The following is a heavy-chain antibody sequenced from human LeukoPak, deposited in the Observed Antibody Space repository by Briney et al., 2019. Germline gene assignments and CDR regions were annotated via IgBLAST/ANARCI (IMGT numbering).Heavy chain of an antibody. Sequence: ASVKVSCKVSGYTLTELSMHWVRQAPGKGLEWMGGFDPEDGETIYAQKFQGRVTMTEDTSTDTAYMELSSLRSEDTAVYYCATRVPAAHESNYLDYWGQGTLVTVSS. CDR2: FDPEDGET. V-gene: IGHV1-24*01. CDR1: GYTLTELS. D-gene: IGHD2-2*01. J-gene: IGHJ4*02. CDR3: ATRVPAAHESNYLDY.